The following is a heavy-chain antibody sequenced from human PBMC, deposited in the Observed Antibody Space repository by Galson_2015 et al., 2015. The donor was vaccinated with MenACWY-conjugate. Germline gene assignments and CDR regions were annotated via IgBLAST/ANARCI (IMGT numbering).Heavy chain of an antibody. CDR3: ARAARRTSIVTAPYGLDV. D-gene: IGHD1-26*01. Sequence: VKVSCKASGYTFTNYAMHWVRQAPGQRLEWMGWINAGNGNTKYSQKFQGRVTITRDTSASTAFMELSRLRSEDTAVYYCARAARRTSIVTAPYGLDVWGQGTTVTVSS. J-gene: IGHJ6*02. CDR1: GYTFTNYA. V-gene: IGHV1-3*01. CDR2: INAGNGNT.